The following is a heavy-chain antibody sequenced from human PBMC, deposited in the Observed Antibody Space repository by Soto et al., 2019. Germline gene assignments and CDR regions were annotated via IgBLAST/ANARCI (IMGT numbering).Heavy chain of an antibody. CDR3: ASPAALYDSSCYYLYFQH. CDR1: GFTFSSYS. Sequence: PGGSLRLSCAASGFTFSSYSMNWVRQAPGKGLEWVSSISSSSSYIYYADSVKGRFTISRDNAKNSLYLQMNSLRAEDTAVYYCASPAALYDSSCYYLYFQHWGQGTLVTVSS. V-gene: IGHV3-21*01. D-gene: IGHD3-22*01. J-gene: IGHJ1*01. CDR2: ISSSSSYI.